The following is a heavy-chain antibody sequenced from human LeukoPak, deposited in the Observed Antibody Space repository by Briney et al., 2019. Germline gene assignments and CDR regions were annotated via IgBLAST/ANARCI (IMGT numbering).Heavy chain of an antibody. V-gene: IGHV3-48*04. CDR2: ISSSGSTI. CDR3: ARSNLSWAKAFDI. J-gene: IGHJ3*02. D-gene: IGHD2/OR15-2a*01. CDR1: GFTFSTYS. Sequence: GGSLRLSCAASGFTFSTYSMNWVRQAPGKGLEWVSYISSSGSTIYYADSVKGRFTISRDNAKNSLYLQMNSLRAEDTAVYYCARSNLSWAKAFDIWGQGTMVTVSS.